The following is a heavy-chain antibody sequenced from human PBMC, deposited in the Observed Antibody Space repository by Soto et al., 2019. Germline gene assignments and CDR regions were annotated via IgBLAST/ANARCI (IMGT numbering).Heavy chain of an antibody. CDR1: GFTFSNYN. V-gene: IGHV3-21*01. D-gene: IGHD6-13*01. Sequence: GGSLRLSCAASGFTFSNYNMNWVRQAPGKGLEWVSSISSSSSYIYYADSVKGRFTISRDNAKNSLYLQMNSLRAEDTAVYYCTRRSIAAAGNYYYYGMDVWGQGTTVTVSS. J-gene: IGHJ6*02. CDR3: TRRSIAAAGNYYYYGMDV. CDR2: ISSSSSYI.